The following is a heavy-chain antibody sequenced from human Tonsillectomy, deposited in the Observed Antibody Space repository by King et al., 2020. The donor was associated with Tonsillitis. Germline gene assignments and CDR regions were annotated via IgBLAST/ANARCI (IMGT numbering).Heavy chain of an antibody. V-gene: IGHV3-33*05. CDR2: ISYDEINK. CDR1: GFTFSNYG. J-gene: IGHJ6*02. CDR3: ARWPDYYYYGMDV. Sequence: VQLVESGGGVVQPGRSLRLSCVASGFTFSNYGIHWVRQAPGKGLEWVAVISYDEINKHYADSVKGRFTISRDNSKNTVFLQMNSLRAEDTAVYYCARWPDYYYYGMDVWGQGTTVTVSS.